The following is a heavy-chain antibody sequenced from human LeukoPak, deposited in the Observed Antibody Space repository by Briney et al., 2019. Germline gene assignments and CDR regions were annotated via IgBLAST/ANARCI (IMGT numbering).Heavy chain of an antibody. CDR2: ISTSGSSI. Sequence: GGSLRLSCAASGFTFSTYEINWVRQAPGKGLEWLSHISTSGSSIHYADSVKGRLTISRDNAKNSLYLQMNSLRVEDTAVFYCARGGSLGERTDIWGQGTMVTVSS. V-gene: IGHV3-48*03. CDR1: GFTFSTYE. J-gene: IGHJ3*02. D-gene: IGHD3-16*01. CDR3: ARGGSLGERTDI.